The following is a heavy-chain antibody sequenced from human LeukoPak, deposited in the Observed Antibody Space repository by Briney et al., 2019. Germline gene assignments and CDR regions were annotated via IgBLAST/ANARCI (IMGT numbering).Heavy chain of an antibody. V-gene: IGHV3-11*04. D-gene: IGHD5-24*01. CDR3: ARGFYTYDQ. CDR2: ISSSDNTI. Sequence: PGWSVRLSCAASGFTFSDYYMSWIRQAPGKGLEWVSSISSSDNTIYYTDSVKGRFAISRDNAKNSLYLQMKSLRAEDTAVYYCARGFYTYDQWGQGTLVTVSS. J-gene: IGHJ5*02. CDR1: GFTFSDYY.